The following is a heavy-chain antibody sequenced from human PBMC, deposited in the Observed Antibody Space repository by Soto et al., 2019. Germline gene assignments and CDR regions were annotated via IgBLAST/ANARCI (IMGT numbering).Heavy chain of an antibody. CDR3: ARDTGRYYDILTGYLGYYGLDV. V-gene: IGHV3-30-3*01. Sequence: GGSLRLSCSASGFTFSIYAMHWVRQAPGKGLEWVAVISYDGSNKYYKDSVKGRFTISRDNSKNTLYLQMNSLRAEDTAVYYCARDTGRYYDILTGYLGYYGLDVWGQGTTVTVSS. J-gene: IGHJ6*02. D-gene: IGHD3-9*01. CDR2: ISYDGSNK. CDR1: GFTFSIYA.